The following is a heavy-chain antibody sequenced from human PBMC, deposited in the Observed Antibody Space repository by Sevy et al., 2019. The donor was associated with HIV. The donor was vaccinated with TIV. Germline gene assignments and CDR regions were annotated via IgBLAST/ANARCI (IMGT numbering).Heavy chain of an antibody. CDR3: ARVATTDYYDSSGYAGAWKWFDP. Sequence: GGSLRLSCAASGITFSSYTMNWVRQAPGKGLEWVASISGRRNYIYYAGSVKGRFTVSRDNDKNSLYLQMNSLRVDDTAVYYCARVATTDYYDSSGYAGAWKWFDPWGQGTQVTVSS. CDR1: GITFSSYT. CDR2: ISGRRNYI. D-gene: IGHD3-22*01. V-gene: IGHV3-21*06. J-gene: IGHJ5*02.